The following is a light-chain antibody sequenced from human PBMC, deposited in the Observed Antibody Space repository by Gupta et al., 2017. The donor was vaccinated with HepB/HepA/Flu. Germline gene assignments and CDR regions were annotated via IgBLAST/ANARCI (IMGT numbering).Light chain of an antibody. CDR2: GIN. Sequence: QSVLTQPPSVSGAPGQRVTISCTGSSSSIGTGYDVHWYQQLPGTAPKLLIYGINNRPSGVPDRFSGSRSGTSASLAITGLQIEDEADYYCQSYDSSLSVVFGGGTKLTVL. CDR3: QSYDSSLSVV. V-gene: IGLV1-40*01. CDR1: SSSIGTGYD. J-gene: IGLJ3*02.